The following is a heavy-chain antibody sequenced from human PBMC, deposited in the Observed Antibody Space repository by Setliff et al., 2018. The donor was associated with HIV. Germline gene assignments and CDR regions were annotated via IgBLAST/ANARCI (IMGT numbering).Heavy chain of an antibody. CDR3: ASGYGSGSYPGD. Sequence: SETLSLTCAVYGGSFSGYYWNWIRQPPGKGLEWIGEINHSGSTNYNPSLKSRVTISVDTSKNQFSLKLSSVTAAGTAVYYCASGYGSGSYPGDWGQGTLVTVSS. J-gene: IGHJ4*02. CDR1: GGSFSGYY. D-gene: IGHD3-10*01. V-gene: IGHV4-34*01. CDR2: INHSGST.